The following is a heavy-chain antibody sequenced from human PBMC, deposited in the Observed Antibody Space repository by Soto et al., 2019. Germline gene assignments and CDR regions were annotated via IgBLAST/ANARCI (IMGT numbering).Heavy chain of an antibody. D-gene: IGHD4-17*01. V-gene: IGHV1-69*13. CDR2: IIPIFGTA. CDR3: ATGRTTVVLDVQH. CDR1: GGTFSSYA. J-gene: IGHJ1*01. Sequence: ASVKVSCKASGGTFSSYAISWVRQAPGQGLEWMGGIIPIFGTANYAQKFQGRVTITADESTSTAYMELSSLRSEDTAVYYCATGRTTVVLDVQHWGQGTLVTVSS.